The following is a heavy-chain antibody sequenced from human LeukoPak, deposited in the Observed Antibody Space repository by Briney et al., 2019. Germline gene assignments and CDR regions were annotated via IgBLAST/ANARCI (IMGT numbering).Heavy chain of an antibody. V-gene: IGHV4-59*01. CDR1: GGSISSYY. J-gene: IGHJ5*02. Sequence: SETLSLTCTVSGGSISSYYWSWIRQPPGKGLEWIGYIYYSGSTNYNPSLKSRVTISVDTSKNQFSLKLTSVTAADTAVYFCARGGYYGSGNDFRFDPWGQGTLVTASS. D-gene: IGHD3-10*01. CDR2: IYYSGST. CDR3: ARGGYYGSGNDFRFDP.